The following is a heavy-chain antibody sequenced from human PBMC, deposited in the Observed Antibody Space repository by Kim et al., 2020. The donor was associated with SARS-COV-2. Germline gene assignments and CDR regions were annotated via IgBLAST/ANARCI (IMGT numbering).Heavy chain of an antibody. V-gene: IGHV1-69*13. J-gene: IGHJ6*02. CDR3: ARDTITIFGMARGMDV. CDR1: GGTFSSYA. Sequence: SVKVSCKASGGTFSSYAISWVRQAPGQGLEWMGGIIPIFGTANYAQKFQGRVTITADESTSTAYMELSSLRSEDTAVYYCARDTITIFGMARGMDVWGQGTTVTVSS. CDR2: IIPIFGTA. D-gene: IGHD3-3*01.